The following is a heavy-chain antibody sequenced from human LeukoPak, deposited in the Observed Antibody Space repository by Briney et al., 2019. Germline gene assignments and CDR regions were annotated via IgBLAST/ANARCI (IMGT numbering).Heavy chain of an antibody. CDR1: GFTFSSYE. CDR3: ARATLRFLEWLLYYFDY. CDR2: ISSSGGTI. J-gene: IGHJ4*02. Sequence: PGGSLRLSCAASGFTFSSYEMNWVRQAPGKGLEWVSYISSSGGTIYYADSVKGRFTISRDNAKSSLYLQMNSLRAEDTAVYYCARATLRFLEWLLYYFDYWGQGTLVTVSS. V-gene: IGHV3-48*03. D-gene: IGHD3-3*01.